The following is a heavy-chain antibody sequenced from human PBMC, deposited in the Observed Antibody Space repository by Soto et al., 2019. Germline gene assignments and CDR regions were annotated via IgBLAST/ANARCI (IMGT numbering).Heavy chain of an antibody. CDR3: ARALFPTGTPYSD. J-gene: IGHJ4*02. CDR2: INHSGST. CDR1: GGSFSGYY. V-gene: IGHV4-34*01. D-gene: IGHD1-1*01. Sequence: QVQLQQWGAGLLKPSETLSLTCAVYGGSFSGYYWSWIRQPPGKGLEWIGEINHSGSTNYNPSLKSRVTISVDTSKNQFSLKLSSVTAADTAVYYCARALFPTGTPYSDWGQGTLVTVSS.